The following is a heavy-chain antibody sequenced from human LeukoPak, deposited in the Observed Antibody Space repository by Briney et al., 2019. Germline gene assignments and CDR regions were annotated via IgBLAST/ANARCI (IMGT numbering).Heavy chain of an antibody. CDR3: ARVANSGSYYGAYYYYYMDV. V-gene: IGHV1-18*01. CDR2: ISAYNGNT. D-gene: IGHD1-26*01. J-gene: IGHJ6*03. Sequence: GASVKVSCKASGYTFTSYGISWVRQAPGQGLEWMGWISAYNGNTNYAQKLQGRVTMTTDTSTSTAYMELRSLRSDDTAVYYCARVANSGSYYGAYYYYYMDVWGKGTTVTVSS. CDR1: GYTFTSYG.